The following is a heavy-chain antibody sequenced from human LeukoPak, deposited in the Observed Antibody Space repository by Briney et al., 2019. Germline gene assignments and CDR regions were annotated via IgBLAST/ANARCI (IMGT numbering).Heavy chain of an antibody. CDR3: ARSKVFPEGVDY. D-gene: IGHD4-4*01. Sequence: GASVKVSCKASGYTFPSHYIHWVRQAPGQGLEWMGIINPSGGGTSCAQKFQGTVTMTRDTSKSTVYMELSSLRSEDTAMYFCARSKVFPEGVDYWGQGTLVTVSS. J-gene: IGHJ4*02. V-gene: IGHV1-46*01. CDR2: INPSGGGT. CDR1: GYTFPSHY.